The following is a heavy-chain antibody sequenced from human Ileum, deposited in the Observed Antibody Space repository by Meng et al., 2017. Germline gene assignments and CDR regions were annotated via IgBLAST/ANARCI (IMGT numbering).Heavy chain of an antibody. CDR2: IYHSGTT. CDR3: ARYRVSRPPDY. J-gene: IGHJ4*02. Sequence: SETLSLTCSVSGGSISSSSHYWVWIRPSPGKGLEWIGSIYHSGTTYYNPSLKSPVTMSVDTSQDQFSLKMTSVTAADTALYYCARYRVSRPPDYWGQGTLVTVSS. V-gene: IGHV4-39*07. CDR1: GGSISSSSHY. D-gene: IGHD3-10*01.